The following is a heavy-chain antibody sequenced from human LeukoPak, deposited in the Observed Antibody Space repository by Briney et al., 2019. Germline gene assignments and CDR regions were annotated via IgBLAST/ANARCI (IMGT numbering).Heavy chain of an antibody. Sequence: ASETLSLTCTVSGGSISSYYWSWIRQPAGKGLEWIGRTYTSGSTNYNPSLKSRVTMSVDTSKNQFSLKLSSVTAADTAVYYCAAHTVTSFSYWGQGTLVTVSS. CDR1: GGSISSYY. D-gene: IGHD4-11*01. V-gene: IGHV4-4*07. J-gene: IGHJ4*02. CDR2: TYTSGST. CDR3: AAHTVTSFSY.